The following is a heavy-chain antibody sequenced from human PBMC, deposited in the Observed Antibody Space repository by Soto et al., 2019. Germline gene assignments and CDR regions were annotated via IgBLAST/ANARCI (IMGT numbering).Heavy chain of an antibody. Sequence: PGGSLRLSCAASGFTFSSSWMHWVRQAPGKGLVWVSRINSGASTTNYADSVKGRFTTSRDNAKNTLYLQMISLRAEDTAVYYCATVCRFCSGSNSLYWGRGTLVTISS. V-gene: IGHV3-74*01. J-gene: IGHJ4*02. CDR3: ATVCRFCSGSNSLY. D-gene: IGHD2-15*01. CDR1: GFTFSSSW. CDR2: INSGASTT.